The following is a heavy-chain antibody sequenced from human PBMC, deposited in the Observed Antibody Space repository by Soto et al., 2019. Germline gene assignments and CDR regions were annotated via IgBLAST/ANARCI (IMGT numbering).Heavy chain of an antibody. CDR2: ISYDGSNK. V-gene: IGHV3-30-3*01. Sequence: QVQLVESGGGVVQPGRSLRLSCAASGFTFSSYAMHWVRQAPGKGLEWVAVISYDGSNKYYADSVKGRFTISRDNSKNTLYLQMNRLRAEDTAVYYCARDVVLDYWGQGTLVTVSS. CDR1: GFTFSSYA. D-gene: IGHD2-21*01. CDR3: ARDVVLDY. J-gene: IGHJ4*02.